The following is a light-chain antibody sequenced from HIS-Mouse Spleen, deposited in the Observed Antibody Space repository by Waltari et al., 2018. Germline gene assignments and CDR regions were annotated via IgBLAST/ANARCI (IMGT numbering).Light chain of an antibody. Sequence: SYELTQPPSVSVSPGQTARITCSGDPLPKKVAYWYQQKSGQAPVLVIYEDSKRPSGIPERFSGSSSGTMATLTISGAQVEDEADYYCYSTDSSGNHRVFGGGTKLTVL. CDR2: EDS. J-gene: IGLJ2*01. V-gene: IGLV3-10*01. CDR1: PLPKKV. CDR3: YSTDSSGNHRV.